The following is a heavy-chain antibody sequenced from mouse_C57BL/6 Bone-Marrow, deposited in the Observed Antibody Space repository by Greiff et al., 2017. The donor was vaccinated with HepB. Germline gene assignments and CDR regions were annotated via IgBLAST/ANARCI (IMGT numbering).Heavy chain of an antibody. Sequence: QVQLQQPGAELVKPGASVKLSCKASGYTFTSYWMHWVKQRPGRGLEWIRRIDPNSGGTKYNEKFKSKATLTVDKPSSTAYMQLSSLTSEDSAVYYCARSGSNYEGAMDYWGQGTSVTVSS. CDR2: IDPNSGGT. V-gene: IGHV1-72*01. CDR1: GYTFTSYW. J-gene: IGHJ4*01. D-gene: IGHD2-5*01. CDR3: ARSGSNYEGAMDY.